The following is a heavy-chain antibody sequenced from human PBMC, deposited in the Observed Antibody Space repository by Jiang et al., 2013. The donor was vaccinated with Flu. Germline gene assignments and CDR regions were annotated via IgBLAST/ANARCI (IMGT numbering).Heavy chain of an antibody. J-gene: IGHJ4*02. CDR3: ARGMGRYGDFKGYFDY. Sequence: GPGLVKPSETLSLTCTVSGGSISSSSYYWGWIRQPPGKGLEWIGSIYYSGSTYYNPSLKSRVTISVDTSKNQFSLKLSSVTAADTAVYYCARGMGRYGDFKGYFDYWGQGTLVTVSS. V-gene: IGHV4-39*01. CDR1: GGSISSSSYY. D-gene: IGHD4-17*01. CDR2: IYYSGST.